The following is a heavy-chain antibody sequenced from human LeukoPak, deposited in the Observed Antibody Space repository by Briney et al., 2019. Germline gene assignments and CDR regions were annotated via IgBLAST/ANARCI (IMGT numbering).Heavy chain of an antibody. V-gene: IGHV3-15*01. CDR3: TAGTGRTDGDY. D-gene: IGHD5-24*01. J-gene: IGHJ4*02. Sequence: GSLRLSCAASGFTFSDAWMSWVRQAPGKGLEWVGRIKSKIDGGTIDNAAPVKGRFIISRDDSKDMLYLQMNSLKTEDTAVYYCTAGTGRTDGDYWGQGTLVTVSS. CDR2: IKSKIDGGTI. CDR1: GFTFSDAW.